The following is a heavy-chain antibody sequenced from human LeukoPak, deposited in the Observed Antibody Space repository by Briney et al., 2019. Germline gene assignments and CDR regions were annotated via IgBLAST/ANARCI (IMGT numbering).Heavy chain of an antibody. V-gene: IGHV3-23*01. CDR1: GFTFSSYA. J-gene: IGHJ5*02. D-gene: IGHD1-26*01. CDR2: ISGSGGST. CDR3: AKDAVESRWEANNWFDP. Sequence: GGSLRLSCAASGFTFSSYAMSWVRQAPGKGLEWVSAISGSGGSTYYADSVKGRFTISRDNSKNPLYLQMNSLRAEDTAVYYCAKDAVESRWEANNWFDPWGQGTLVTVSS.